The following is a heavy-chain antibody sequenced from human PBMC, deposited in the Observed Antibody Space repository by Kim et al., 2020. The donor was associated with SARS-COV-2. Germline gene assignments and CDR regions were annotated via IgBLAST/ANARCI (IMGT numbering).Heavy chain of an antibody. CDR3: ARDGVMTTVVGTFDP. Sequence: SETLSLTCTVSGGSISRYYWSWIRQPPGKGLEWIGHISYTGITIYNPSLKGRVTMSLDTSKNQFSLELSSVAAADTAVYFCARDGVMTTVVGTFDPWGQGTLVTVSS. D-gene: IGHD4-17*01. J-gene: IGHJ5*02. CDR2: ISYTGIT. V-gene: IGHV4-59*13. CDR1: GGSISRYY.